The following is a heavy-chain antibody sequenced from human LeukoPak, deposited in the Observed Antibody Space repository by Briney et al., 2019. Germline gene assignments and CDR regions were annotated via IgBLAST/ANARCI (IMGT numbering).Heavy chain of an antibody. J-gene: IGHJ1*01. CDR1: GGSISRSNYY. V-gene: IGHV4-39*01. CDR3: ARTYYYDSNGHFQH. D-gene: IGHD3-22*01. Sequence: SETLSLTCTVSGGSISRSNYYWGWIRQPPGKGLEWIGSIYYSGSTYYNPSLKSRVTISVDTSKNQFSLKLSSVTAADTAVYYCARTYYYDSNGHFQHWGQGTLVTVSS. CDR2: IYYSGST.